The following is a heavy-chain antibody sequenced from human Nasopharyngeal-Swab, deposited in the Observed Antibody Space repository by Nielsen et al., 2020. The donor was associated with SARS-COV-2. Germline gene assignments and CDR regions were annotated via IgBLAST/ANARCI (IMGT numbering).Heavy chain of an antibody. J-gene: IGHJ6*02. CDR2: IYSGGST. CDR3: ARDLYRQQWPLYNYYGMDV. D-gene: IGHD6-19*01. V-gene: IGHV3-53*01. Sequence: GGSLRLSCAASGFTFSSYEMNWVRQAPGKGLEWVSVIYSGGSTYYADSVKGRFTIARDNSKNTLYLQMNSLRAEDTAVYYCARDLYRQQWPLYNYYGMDVWGQGTTVTVSS. CDR1: GFTFSSYE.